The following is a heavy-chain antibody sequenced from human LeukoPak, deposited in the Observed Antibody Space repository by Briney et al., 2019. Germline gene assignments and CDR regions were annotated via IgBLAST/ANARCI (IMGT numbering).Heavy chain of an antibody. V-gene: IGHV4-4*07. CDR3: ARDGRDIAAAGTGYFDY. Sequence: SETLSLTCTVSGGSISSYYWSWIRQPAGKGLEWIGRIYTSGSTNYNPSLKSRVTMSVDTSKNQFSLKLSSVTAADTAVYYCARDGRDIAAAGTGYFDYWGQGTLVTVSS. CDR2: IYTSGST. D-gene: IGHD6-13*01. J-gene: IGHJ4*02. CDR1: GGSISSYY.